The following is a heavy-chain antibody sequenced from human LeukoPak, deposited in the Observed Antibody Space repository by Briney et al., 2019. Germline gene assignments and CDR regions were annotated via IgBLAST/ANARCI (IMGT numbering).Heavy chain of an antibody. D-gene: IGHD2-2*01. Sequence: GGSLRLSCAASGFTFSSYAMGWVRQAPGKGLEWVSAISGSGGSTYYADSVKGRFTISRDNSKNTLYLQMNSLRAEDTAVYYCAKARSVYQLLFCWFDPWGQGTLSPSPQ. CDR2: ISGSGGST. CDR3: AKARSVYQLLFCWFDP. J-gene: IGHJ5*02. CDR1: GFTFSSYA. V-gene: IGHV3-23*01.